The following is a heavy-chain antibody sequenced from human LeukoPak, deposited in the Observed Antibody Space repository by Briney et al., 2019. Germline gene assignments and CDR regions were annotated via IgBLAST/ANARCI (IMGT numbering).Heavy chain of an antibody. Sequence: PGGSLRLSCAASGFTFDDYAMHWVRQAPGKGLEWVSGISWNSGSIGYADSVKGRFTISRDNAKNSLYLQMNSLRAEDTALYYCAKGLSSTSRVGYYYYYGMDVWGQGTTVTVSS. CDR2: ISWNSGSI. V-gene: IGHV3-9*01. CDR1: GFTFDDYA. D-gene: IGHD2-2*01. CDR3: AKGLSSTSRVGYYYYYGMDV. J-gene: IGHJ6*02.